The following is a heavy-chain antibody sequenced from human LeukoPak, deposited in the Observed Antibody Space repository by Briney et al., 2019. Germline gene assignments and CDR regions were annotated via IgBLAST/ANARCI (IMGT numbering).Heavy chain of an antibody. CDR1: GFTFSDYD. J-gene: IGHJ4*02. CDR2: ISGSGGST. CDR3: ANPELVTMVRGVIIGNY. D-gene: IGHD3-10*01. V-gene: IGHV3-23*01. Sequence: GGSLRLSCAASGFTFSDYDMHWVRQATGKGLEWVSAISGSGGSTYYADSVKGRFTISRDNSKNTLYLQMNSLRAEDTAVYYCANPELVTMVRGVIIGNYWGQGTLVTVSS.